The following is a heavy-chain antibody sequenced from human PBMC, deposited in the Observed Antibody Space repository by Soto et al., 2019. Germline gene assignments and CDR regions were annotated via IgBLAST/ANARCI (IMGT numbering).Heavy chain of an antibody. V-gene: IGHV4-4*02. J-gene: IGHJ4*02. D-gene: IGHD3-22*01. CDR3: ARSPRRVDGKWFLDY. CDR1: GDSFTSSNW. CDR2: ILHTGHT. Sequence: QVQLQESGPGLVKPSGTLSLTCAVSGDSFTSSNWWTWGRQPPGKGLEWIGDILHTGHTDYSPSLKSRVTISVDTSNRQFSLSLTSVTAADTAVYYCARSPRRVDGKWFLDYWGQGTLVTVSS.